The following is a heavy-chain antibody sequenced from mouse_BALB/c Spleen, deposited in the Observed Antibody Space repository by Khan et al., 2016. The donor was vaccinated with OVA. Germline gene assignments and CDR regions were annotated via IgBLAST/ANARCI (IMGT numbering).Heavy chain of an antibody. CDR1: GYTFTSYW. V-gene: IGHV1S132*01. CDR3: ARGYFSNYEFAY. CDR2: IFPGTGTT. D-gene: IGHD2-5*01. J-gene: IGHJ3*01. Sequence: QVQLKESGAELVKPGASVKLSCKTSGYTFTSYWIQWVKQRPGQGLGWIGQIFPGTGTTYYNENFKGKATLTIDTSATTAYTQLSSLTSEDSAVYFCARGYFSNYEFAYWGQGTLVTVSA.